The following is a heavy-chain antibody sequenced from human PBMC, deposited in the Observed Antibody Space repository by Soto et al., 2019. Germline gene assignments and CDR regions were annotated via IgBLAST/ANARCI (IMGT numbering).Heavy chain of an antibody. Sequence: QVQLQESGSRLVRPSQTVSLTCSVSGGSVNSGGYSWSWIRQPPGKGLEWIAFISPSGSPAYNPSLKSRVTKSVDRSKNQIYLELSSVTAAETAVYYCTRGVLAWGHGNRVTVSS. J-gene: IGHJ5*01. CDR1: GGSVNSGGYS. CDR3: TRGVLA. V-gene: IGHV4-30-2*01. D-gene: IGHD3-10*01. CDR2: ISPSGSP.